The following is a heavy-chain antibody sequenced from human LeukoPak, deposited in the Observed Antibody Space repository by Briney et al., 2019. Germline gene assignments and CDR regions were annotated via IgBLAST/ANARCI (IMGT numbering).Heavy chain of an antibody. D-gene: IGHD3-3*01. J-gene: IGHJ4*02. CDR1: GFYFRSCS. CDR2: ISFNGTNK. CDR3: ARGDTLLEWLYSDY. Sequence: GGSLRLSCVASGFYFRSCSMHWVRQAPGKGLEWVASISFNGTNKSYADSVRGRFTISRDSSKNTLYLQVSSLRAEDTAVYYCARGDTLLEWLYSDYWGQGTLVTVSS. V-gene: IGHV3-30-3*01.